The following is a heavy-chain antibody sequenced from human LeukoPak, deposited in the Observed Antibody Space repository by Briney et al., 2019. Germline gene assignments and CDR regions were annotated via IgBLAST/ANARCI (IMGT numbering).Heavy chain of an antibody. D-gene: IGHD5-18*01. CDR2: IYSSGST. CDR3: GRETRGYSYGRNYYYYYYIDV. V-gene: IGHV4-61*02. Sequence: PSETLSLTCTVSGGSISSGGYDWGWIRQPGGKGLEWIGRIYSSGSTNYHPSLKSPLTKSLDTSKNQCSLRLSSVTAAGTAMYYSGRETRGYSYGRNYYYYYYIDVWGQGTTVTISS. J-gene: IGHJ6*03. CDR1: GGSISSGGYD.